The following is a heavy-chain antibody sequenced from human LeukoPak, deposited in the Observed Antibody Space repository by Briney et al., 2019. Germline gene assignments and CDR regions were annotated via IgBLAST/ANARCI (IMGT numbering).Heavy chain of an antibody. J-gene: IGHJ5*02. V-gene: IGHV4-30-4*01. CDR3: ARDPSYGWFDP. D-gene: IGHD5-18*01. CDR1: GGSISSGDYY. Sequence: SQTLSLTCTVSGGSISSGDYYWSWIRQPPGKGLEWIGYIYYSGSTYYNPSLKSRITISVDTSKNQFSLKLSSVTAADTAVYYCARDPSYGWFDPWGQGTLVTVSS. CDR2: IYYSGST.